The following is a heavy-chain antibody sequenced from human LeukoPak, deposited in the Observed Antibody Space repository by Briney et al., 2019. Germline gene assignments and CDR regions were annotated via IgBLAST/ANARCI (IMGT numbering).Heavy chain of an antibody. J-gene: IGHJ4*02. D-gene: IGHD1-26*01. CDR1: GFTFSSYS. Sequence: PGGSLRLSCAASGFTFSSYSMNWVRQAPGKGLEWVSSISSSSSYIYYADSVKGRFTISRDNAKNSLYLQMNRLRAEDTAVYYCARDRATSADYWGQGTLVTVSS. CDR2: ISSSSSYI. CDR3: ARDRATSADY. V-gene: IGHV3-21*01.